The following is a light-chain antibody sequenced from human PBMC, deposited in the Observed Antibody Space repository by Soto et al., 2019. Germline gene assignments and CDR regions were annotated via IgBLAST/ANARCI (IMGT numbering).Light chain of an antibody. V-gene: IGKV1-5*01. Sequence: DIQMTQSPSTLSASLGDRVTITCRASQNINKWLAWYQQKPGTAPKLLMYDASSLESGVPSRFSGSRSETEFTLTSSSLQPDDFSTYYCQQYNSFPFTFGQGTKLDIK. CDR1: QNINKW. CDR3: QQYNSFPFT. CDR2: DAS. J-gene: IGKJ2*01.